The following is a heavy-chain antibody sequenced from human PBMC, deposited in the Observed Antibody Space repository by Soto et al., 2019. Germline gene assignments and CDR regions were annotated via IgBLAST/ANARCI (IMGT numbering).Heavy chain of an antibody. CDR2: ISAFNGQT. V-gene: IGHV1-18*01. Sequence: ASVKVSCKASGYTFTSYGVSWVRQAPGQGLEWMGWISAFNGQTNYIQKVQGRVTLTTEASTSTAYMGLRSLRSDDTAVYYCARGGDYYYGLDVWGQGTTVTVS. CDR3: ARGGDYYYGLDV. CDR1: GYTFTSYG. D-gene: IGHD3-16*01. J-gene: IGHJ6*02.